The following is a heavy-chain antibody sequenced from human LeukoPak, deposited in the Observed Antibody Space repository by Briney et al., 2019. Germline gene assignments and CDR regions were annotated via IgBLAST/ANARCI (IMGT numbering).Heavy chain of an antibody. D-gene: IGHD2-15*01. CDR3: ARDGIYCSGGSCYFGLGDYFDY. J-gene: IGHJ4*02. V-gene: IGHV3-30*01. Sequence: GGSLRLSCAASGFTFSSYAMNWVRQAPGKGLEWVAVISYDGSNKYYADSVKGRFTISRDNSKNTLYLQMNSLRAEDTAVYYCARDGIYCSGGSCYFGLGDYFDYWGQGTLVTVSS. CDR1: GFTFSSYA. CDR2: ISYDGSNK.